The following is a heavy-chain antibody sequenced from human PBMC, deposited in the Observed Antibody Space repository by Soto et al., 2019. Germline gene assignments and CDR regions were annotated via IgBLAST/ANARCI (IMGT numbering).Heavy chain of an antibody. CDR3: AADPPNEEHDAFGI. J-gene: IGHJ3*02. CDR2: IHPSGGIT. Sequence: QVQLVQSGAEVKKPGASVKVSCKASGYTSTTYYIHWVRQAPGQGLEWMGIIHPSGGITNYAQKFQGRVTMTKDTSTNTGYMELSSLRSDDTAVYYSAADPPNEEHDAFGIWGQGTMFTVSS. D-gene: IGHD1-1*01. V-gene: IGHV1-46*03. CDR1: GYTSTTYY.